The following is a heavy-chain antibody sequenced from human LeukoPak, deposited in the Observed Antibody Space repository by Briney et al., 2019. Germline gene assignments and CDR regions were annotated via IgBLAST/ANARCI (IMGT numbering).Heavy chain of an antibody. CDR3: AKDLYKHGSDYFDY. Sequence: SGGSLRLSCAASGFTFNNYTMSWVRQAPGKGLEWVSGISGSGAGTYYADSVKGRLTISRDNSKNTLYLQMSSLRAEDTAVYYCAKDLYKHGSDYFDYWGQGTLVTVSS. CDR1: GFTFNNYT. D-gene: IGHD1-14*01. CDR2: ISGSGAGT. V-gene: IGHV3-23*01. J-gene: IGHJ4*02.